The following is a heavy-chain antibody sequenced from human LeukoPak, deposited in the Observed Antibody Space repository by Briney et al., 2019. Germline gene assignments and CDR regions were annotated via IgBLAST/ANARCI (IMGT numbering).Heavy chain of an antibody. Sequence: ASVKVSCKASGYTFTSYGISWVRQAPGQGLEWMGWISAYNGNTNYAQKLQGRVTMTTDTSTSTAYMELRSLRSGDTAVYYCARGYYDSSGYQSHFDYWGQGTLVTVSS. J-gene: IGHJ4*02. CDR3: ARGYYDSSGYQSHFDY. V-gene: IGHV1-18*01. CDR2: ISAYNGNT. D-gene: IGHD3-22*01. CDR1: GYTFTSYG.